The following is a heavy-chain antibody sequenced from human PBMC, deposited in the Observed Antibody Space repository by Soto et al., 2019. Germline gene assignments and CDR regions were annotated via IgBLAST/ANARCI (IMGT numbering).Heavy chain of an antibody. CDR1: GFTFSSYA. J-gene: IGHJ5*02. V-gene: IGHV3-23*01. Sequence: GGSLRLSCAASGFTFSSYAMSCVRQAPGKGLEWVSAISGSGGSTYYADSVKGRFTISRDNSKNTLYLQMNSLRAEDTAVYYCAKGRNWNDVPWFDPWGQGTLVTVSS. CDR2: ISGSGGST. D-gene: IGHD1-1*01. CDR3: AKGRNWNDVPWFDP.